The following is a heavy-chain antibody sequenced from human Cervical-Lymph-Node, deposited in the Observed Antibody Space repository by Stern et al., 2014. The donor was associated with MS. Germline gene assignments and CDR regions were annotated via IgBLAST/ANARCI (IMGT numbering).Heavy chain of an antibody. CDR3: ARDLGMTYYYYGMDV. D-gene: IGHD2-21*02. Sequence: VQLVQSGAEVKKPGASVKVSCKASGYTFTSYAMHWVRQAPGQRLEWMGWINAGNGNTKYSQKFQGRVTITRDTSASTAYMELSSLRSEDTAVYYCARDLGMTYYYYGMDVWGQGNTVTVSS. J-gene: IGHJ6*02. CDR1: GYTFTSYA. CDR2: INAGNGNT. V-gene: IGHV1-3*01.